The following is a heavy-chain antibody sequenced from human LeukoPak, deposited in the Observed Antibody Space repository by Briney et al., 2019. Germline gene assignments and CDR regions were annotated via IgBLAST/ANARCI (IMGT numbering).Heavy chain of an antibody. Sequence: SETLSLTCTVSGGSISSDYWSWIRPPPGKGLEWIGYIYYRGSTNYNSSLKSRVTISVDTSKNQLSLKLSSVTAADTAVYYCAKGGYIEYVRSLNWYFDLWGRGTLVTVSS. V-gene: IGHV4-59*01. CDR1: GGSISSDY. J-gene: IGHJ2*01. D-gene: IGHD5-24*01. CDR2: IYYRGST. CDR3: AKGGYIEYVRSLNWYFDL.